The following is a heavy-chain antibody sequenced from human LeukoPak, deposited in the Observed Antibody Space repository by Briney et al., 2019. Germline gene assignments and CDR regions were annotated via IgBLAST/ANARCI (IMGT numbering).Heavy chain of an antibody. CDR2: IYYSGST. J-gene: IGHJ5*02. Sequence: SETLSLTCTVSGGSIMSSSDYWGWIRQPPGKGLEWIGSIYYSGSTYYNPSLKSRVTISVDTSKNQFSLKLSSVTAADTAVYHCARHVRDESGSYYTPYNWFDPWGQGTLVTVSS. D-gene: IGHD3-10*01. CDR1: GGSIMSSSDY. CDR3: ARHVRDESGSYYTPYNWFDP. V-gene: IGHV4-39*01.